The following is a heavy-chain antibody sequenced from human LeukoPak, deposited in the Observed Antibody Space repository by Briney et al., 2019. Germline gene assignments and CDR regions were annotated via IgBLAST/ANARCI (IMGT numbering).Heavy chain of an antibody. CDR1: GFTFSTYW. CDR2: IRQDESER. D-gene: IGHD3-10*01. V-gene: IGHV3-7*01. J-gene: IGHJ6*03. CDR3: ARLSAYYYGSYFYYYMDV. Sequence: GGSLRLSCAASGFTFSTYWMSWVRQVPGKGPEWVANIRQDESERYFADSVKGRFTISRDNAKKSVYLHMSSLRAEDTALYYCARLSAYYYGSYFYYYMDVWGKGTTVTVSS.